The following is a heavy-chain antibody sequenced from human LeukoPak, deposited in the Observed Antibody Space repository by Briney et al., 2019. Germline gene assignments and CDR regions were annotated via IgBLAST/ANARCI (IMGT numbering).Heavy chain of an antibody. J-gene: IGHJ4*02. V-gene: IGHV3-30*03. D-gene: IGHD6-19*01. CDR1: GFIFSSYG. CDR3: ARGKAVAGHTEDY. Sequence: GRSLRLSCAASGFIFSSYGMHWVRQAPGKGLEWVAVISYDGGNISYTDSVKGRFTISRDNAKNSLYLQMNSLRAEDTAVYYCARGKAVAGHTEDYWGQGTLVTVSS. CDR2: ISYDGGNI.